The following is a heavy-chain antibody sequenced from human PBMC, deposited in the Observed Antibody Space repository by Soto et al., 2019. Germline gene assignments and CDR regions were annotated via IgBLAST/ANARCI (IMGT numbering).Heavy chain of an antibody. CDR1: GSSISSGGYY. V-gene: IGHV4-31*03. CDR3: ARDDIAAAGTYYYYGMDV. Sequence: SDTLSLTCTVSGSSISSGGYYWIWIRQHPGKGLEWIGYIYYSGSTYYNPSLKSRVTISVDTSKNQFSLKLSSVTAADTAVYYCARDDIAAAGTYYYYGMDVWGQGTTVTVS. J-gene: IGHJ6*02. CDR2: IYYSGST. D-gene: IGHD6-13*01.